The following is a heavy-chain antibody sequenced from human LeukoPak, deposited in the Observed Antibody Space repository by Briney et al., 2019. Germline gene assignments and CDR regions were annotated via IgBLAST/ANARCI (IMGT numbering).Heavy chain of an antibody. Sequence: GGSLRLSCAASGFTFSSYGMHWVRQAPGKGLEWVAFIRYDGSNEYYIDSVKGRFTLSRDNSKNTLYLQMNSLRAEDTAVYYCAKDSAVSGSYPDASDIWGQGTMVTVSS. V-gene: IGHV3-30*02. CDR3: AKDSAVSGSYPDASDI. D-gene: IGHD1-26*01. CDR2: IRYDGSNE. J-gene: IGHJ3*02. CDR1: GFTFSSYG.